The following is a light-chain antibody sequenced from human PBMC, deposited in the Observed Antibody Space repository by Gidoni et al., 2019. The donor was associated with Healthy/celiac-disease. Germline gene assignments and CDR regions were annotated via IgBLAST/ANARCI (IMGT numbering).Light chain of an antibody. CDR2: WAS. V-gene: IGKV4-1*01. CDR3: QQYYSTPPA. Sequence: DIVLPQSPDSLAVSLGERATINCKSSQSVLYSSNNKSYLAWYQQKPGQPPKLLIYWASTRESGVPDRFSGSGSGTDFTLTISSLQAEDVAVYYCQQYYSTPPAFGGGTKVEIK. CDR1: QSVLYSSNNKSY. J-gene: IGKJ4*01.